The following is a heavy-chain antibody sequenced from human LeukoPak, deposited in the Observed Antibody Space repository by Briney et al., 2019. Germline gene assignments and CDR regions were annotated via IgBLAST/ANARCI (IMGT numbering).Heavy chain of an antibody. D-gene: IGHD3-16*02. Sequence: ASVKVSCKASGYTFTGYYMHWARQAPGQGLEWMGRINPNSGGTNYAQKFQGRVTMTRDTSISTAYIELSRLRSDDTAVYYCARDLSYDYVWGSYRPMVSFDVWGQGTMVTVSS. CDR2: INPNSGGT. J-gene: IGHJ3*01. CDR1: GYTFTGYY. CDR3: ARDLSYDYVWGSYRPMVSFDV. V-gene: IGHV1-2*06.